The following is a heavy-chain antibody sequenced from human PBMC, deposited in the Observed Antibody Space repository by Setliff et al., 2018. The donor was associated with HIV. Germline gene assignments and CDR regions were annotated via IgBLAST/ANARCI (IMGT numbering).Heavy chain of an antibody. V-gene: IGHV3-23*01. CDR1: GFTFNSYA. CDR2: SGSGGST. D-gene: IGHD4-4*01. CDR3: ARDAPLYSNYVGYFDY. Sequence: PGGSLRLSCAASGFTFNSYAMSWVRQAPGKGLEWVSGSGSGGSTYYADSVKGRFTISRDNAKNSLYLQMNSLRAEDTAVYYCARDAPLYSNYVGYFDYWGQGTLVTVSS. J-gene: IGHJ4*02.